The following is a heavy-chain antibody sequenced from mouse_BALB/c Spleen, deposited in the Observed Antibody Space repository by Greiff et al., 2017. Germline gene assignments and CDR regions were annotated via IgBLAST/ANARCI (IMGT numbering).Heavy chain of an antibody. J-gene: IGHJ1*01. CDR2: INPYNDGT. D-gene: IGHD2-3*01. V-gene: IGHV1-14*01. CDR3: ARSGYDGYYVWYFDV. Sequence: VQLQQPGAELVKPGASVKISCKTSGYTFTEYTMHWVKQSHGKSLEWIGGINPYNDGTKYNEKFKGKATLTSDKSSSTAYMELSSLTSEDSAVYYCARSGYDGYYVWYFDVGGAGTTVIVSS. CDR1: GYTFTEYT.